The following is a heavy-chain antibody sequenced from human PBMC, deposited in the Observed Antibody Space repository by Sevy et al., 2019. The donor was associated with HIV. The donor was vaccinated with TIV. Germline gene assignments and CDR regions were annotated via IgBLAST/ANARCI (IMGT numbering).Heavy chain of an antibody. CDR2: LTFACGRI. V-gene: IGHV3-23*01. CDR3: AREGCSKPHDY. Sequence: GGSLRLSCVASGFTFSKYSMSWVRQTPGKGLEWVSTLTFACGRINYADSVKGRFTMSRDDSRNTFYLQMDSLRPEDTDIYYCAREGCSKPHDYWGQGTLVTVSS. J-gene: IGHJ4*02. D-gene: IGHD2-2*01. CDR1: GFTFSKYS.